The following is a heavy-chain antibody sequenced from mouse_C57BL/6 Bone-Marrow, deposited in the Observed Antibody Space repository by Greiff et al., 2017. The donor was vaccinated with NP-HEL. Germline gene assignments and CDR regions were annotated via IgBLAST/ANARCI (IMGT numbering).Heavy chain of an antibody. V-gene: IGHV1-64*01. CDR3: AYYSNYLDY. Sequence: QVQLQQPGAELVKPGASVKLSCKASGYTFTSYWMHWVKQRPGQGLEWIGMIHPNSGSTNYNEKFKGKATLTVDKSSSTAYMQLSSLTSEDSAVYYCAYYSNYLDYWGQGTTLTVSS. CDR1: GYTFTSYW. D-gene: IGHD2-5*01. CDR2: IHPNSGST. J-gene: IGHJ2*01.